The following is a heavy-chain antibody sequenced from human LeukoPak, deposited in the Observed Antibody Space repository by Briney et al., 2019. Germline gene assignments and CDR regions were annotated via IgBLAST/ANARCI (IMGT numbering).Heavy chain of an antibody. CDR2: IIPIFGTA. CDR3: ARQGTYSSAIGMGY. J-gene: IGHJ4*02. D-gene: IGHD6-19*01. CDR1: GGTYSSYA. V-gene: IGHV1-69*05. Sequence: GASVKVSCKASGGTYSSYAISWVRQAPGQGLEWMGGIIPIFGTANYAQKFQGRVTMTRDTSTRTVYMEVNSLRSEDTAVYYCARQGTYSSAIGMGYRGQGTLVTVSS.